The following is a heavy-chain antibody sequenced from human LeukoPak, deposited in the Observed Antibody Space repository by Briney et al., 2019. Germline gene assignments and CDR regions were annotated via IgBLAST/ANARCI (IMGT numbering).Heavy chain of an antibody. J-gene: IGHJ4*02. CDR2: ISGSGGST. CDR3: AKDFDGYPAGYFDY. D-gene: IGHD5-24*01. V-gene: IGHV3-23*01. CDR1: GFTLSSYA. Sequence: GGSLRLSCVASGFTLSSYAMSWVRQAPGKGLEWVSAISGSGGSTYYADSVKGRFTISRDNSKNTLYLQMNSLRAEDTAVYYCAKDFDGYPAGYFDYWGQGTLVTVSP.